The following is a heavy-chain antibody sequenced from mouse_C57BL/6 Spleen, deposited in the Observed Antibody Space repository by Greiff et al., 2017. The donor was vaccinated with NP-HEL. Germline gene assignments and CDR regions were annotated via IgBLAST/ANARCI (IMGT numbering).Heavy chain of an antibody. CDR1: GYTFTSYG. V-gene: IGHV1-81*01. J-gene: IGHJ2*01. CDR3: ARARYGSSYGYFDY. D-gene: IGHD1-1*01. Sequence: VQLQESGAELARPGASVKLSCKASGYTFTSYGISWVKQRTGQGLEWIGKIYPRSGNTYYNEKFKGKATLTADKSSSTAYMELRSLTSEDSAVYFCARARYGSSYGYFDYWGQGTTLTVSS. CDR2: IYPRSGNT.